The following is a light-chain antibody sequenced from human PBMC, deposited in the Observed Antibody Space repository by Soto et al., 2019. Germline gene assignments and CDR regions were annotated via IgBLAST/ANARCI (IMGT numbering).Light chain of an antibody. CDR3: QQYESSRT. J-gene: IGKJ1*01. V-gene: IGKV3-20*01. CDR1: QSVSSTF. Sequence: EIVLTQSPGTLSLTPGERATLSCRASQSVSSTFLAWYQQKPGQAPKVLIYGASTQYTGIPDRFSGSGSGTDFTLTISILEPEDFAMYYCQQYESSRTFGQGTKVEMK. CDR2: GAS.